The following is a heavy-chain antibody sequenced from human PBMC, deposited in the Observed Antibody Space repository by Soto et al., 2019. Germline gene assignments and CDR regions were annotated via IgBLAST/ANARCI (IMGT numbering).Heavy chain of an antibody. Sequence: QVQLQQWGAGLLKPSETLSLTCAVYGGSFSGYYWSWIRQPPGKGLEWIGEINHSGSTNYNPSLKSRVTISVDTSKIQFSLKLSSVTAADTAVYYCARGRAGYCSSTSCYGVIAAFDIWGQGTMVTVSS. CDR3: ARGRAGYCSSTSCYGVIAAFDI. J-gene: IGHJ3*02. CDR2: INHSGST. CDR1: GGSFSGYY. V-gene: IGHV4-34*01. D-gene: IGHD2-2*01.